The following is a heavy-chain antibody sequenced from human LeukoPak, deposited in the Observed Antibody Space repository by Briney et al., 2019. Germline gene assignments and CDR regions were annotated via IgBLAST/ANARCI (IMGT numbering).Heavy chain of an antibody. CDR3: ARELAEIAAAIRGYYYYYMDV. CDR1: GCSLSSSSYY. J-gene: IGHJ6*03. V-gene: IGHV4-39*01. CDR2: IYYSGST. Sequence: SETLSLTCTVSGCSLSSSSYYWGWIRAPPGKGLEWIGSIYYSGSTYYNPSLKSRVTISVDTSKNQFSLKLSSVTAADTAVYYCARELAEIAAAIRGYYYYYMDVWGKGTTVTVSS. D-gene: IGHD6-13*01.